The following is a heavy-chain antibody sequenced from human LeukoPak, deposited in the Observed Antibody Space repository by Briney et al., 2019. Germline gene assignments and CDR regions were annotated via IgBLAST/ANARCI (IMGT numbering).Heavy chain of an antibody. J-gene: IGHJ4*02. D-gene: IGHD5-24*01. Sequence: GGSLRLSCAASGFPFSTYAMSWVRQAPGMGLEWVSAISGRGDTIFYADCVKGRFTVSRDNSKNTLYLQVNSLRAEDTAVYYCAKATLATTYFDSWGQGTLVTVSS. CDR1: GFPFSTYA. V-gene: IGHV3-23*01. CDR2: ISGRGDTI. CDR3: AKATLATTYFDS.